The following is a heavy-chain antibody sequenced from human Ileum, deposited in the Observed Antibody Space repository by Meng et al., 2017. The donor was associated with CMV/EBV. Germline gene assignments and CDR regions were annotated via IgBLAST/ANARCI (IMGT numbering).Heavy chain of an antibody. Sequence: ASVKVSCKASGYTFSSYPMNWVRQAPGQGLEWMGWINTNTGNPTYAQGFTGRFVFSLDTSVSTAYLQLSSLHANDTAVYSCAGRLGYCSGCGCWGQGSLVTVSS. CDR1: GYTFSSYP. D-gene: IGHD2-15*01. CDR3: AGRLGYCSGCGC. CDR2: INTNTGNP. V-gene: IGHV7-4-1*02. J-gene: IGHJ4*02.